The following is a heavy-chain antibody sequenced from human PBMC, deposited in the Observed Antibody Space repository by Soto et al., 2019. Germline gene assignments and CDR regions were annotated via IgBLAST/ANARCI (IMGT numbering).Heavy chain of an antibody. CDR3: ARSSKYYDYVWGSDRRGDAFDI. CDR2: IYPGDSDT. D-gene: IGHD3-16*02. CDR1: GYSFTSYW. J-gene: IGHJ3*02. Sequence: PGEALKISCKGSGYSFTSYWIGWVRQMPGKGLEWMGIIYPGDSDTRYSPSFQGQVTISADKSISTAYLQWSSLKASDTAMYYCARSSKYYDYVWGSDRRGDAFDIWGQGTLVTVS. V-gene: IGHV5-51*01.